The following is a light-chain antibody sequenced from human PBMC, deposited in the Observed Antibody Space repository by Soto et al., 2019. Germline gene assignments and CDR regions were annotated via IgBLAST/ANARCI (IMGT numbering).Light chain of an antibody. CDR2: EGS. V-gene: IGLV2-23*01. Sequence: QSALTQPASVSGSPGQSITISCTGTSSDVGSYNLVSWYQQQPGKAPKLMIYEGSKRPSGVSNRFSGSKSGNTASLTISGLQAQDEADYYCCSYAGSTFGTGTKLTVL. J-gene: IGLJ1*01. CDR1: SSDVGSYNL. CDR3: CSYAGST.